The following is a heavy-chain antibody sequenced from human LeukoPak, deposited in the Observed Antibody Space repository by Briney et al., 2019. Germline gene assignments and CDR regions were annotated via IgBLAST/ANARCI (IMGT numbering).Heavy chain of an antibody. D-gene: IGHD5-18*01. CDR1: GYTFTSYY. J-gene: IGHJ5*02. Sequence: ASVKVSCKASGYTFTSYYMHWVRQAPGQGLEWMGWISAYNGNTNYAQKLQGRVTMTTDTSTSAAYMELRSLRSDDTAVYYCAPFDIGYSYGYPWGQGTLVTVSS. CDR3: APFDIGYSYGYP. CDR2: ISAYNGNT. V-gene: IGHV1-18*04.